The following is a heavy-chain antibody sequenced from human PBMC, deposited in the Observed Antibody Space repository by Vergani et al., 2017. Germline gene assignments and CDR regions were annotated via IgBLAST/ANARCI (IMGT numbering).Heavy chain of an antibody. CDR3: ARGFLEWLFPIGY. V-gene: IGHV4-38-2*01. J-gene: IGHJ4*02. Sequence: QVQLQESGPGLVKPSETLSLTCAVSGFSISSSYFWGWIRQPPGKGLEWIGSIYHSGSTYYNPSLKSRVTISVDTSKNQFSLKLSSVTAADTAMYYCARGFLEWLFPIGYWGQGTLVTVSS. D-gene: IGHD3-3*01. CDR1: GFSISSSYF. CDR2: IYHSGST.